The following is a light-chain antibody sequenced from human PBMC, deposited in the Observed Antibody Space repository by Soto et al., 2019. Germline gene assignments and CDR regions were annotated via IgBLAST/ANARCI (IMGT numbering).Light chain of an antibody. CDR3: MQALQVPVT. V-gene: IGKV2-28*01. CDR2: LAS. CDR1: QNLNNY. J-gene: IGKJ4*01. Sequence: DIVLTQSSLSLPVTSGESASISCRSCQNLNNYLDWYLQKPGQSPQLLIYLASHRATGVPDRFSGSGSGTDFTLTISRVAADDAGIYYSMQALQVPVTFGGGTRVEIK.